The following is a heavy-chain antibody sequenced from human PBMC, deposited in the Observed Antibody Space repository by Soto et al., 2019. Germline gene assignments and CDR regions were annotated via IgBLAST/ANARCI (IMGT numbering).Heavy chain of an antibody. Sequence: GGSLRLSCAASGFTVSSNYMSWVRQAPGKGLEWVSVIYSGGSTYYADSVKGRFTISRHNSKNTLYLQMNSLRAEDTAVYYCARDIEMATIEGGAFDIWGQGTMVTVSS. V-gene: IGHV3-53*04. D-gene: IGHD5-12*01. CDR1: GFTVSSNY. CDR2: IYSGGST. CDR3: ARDIEMATIEGGAFDI. J-gene: IGHJ3*02.